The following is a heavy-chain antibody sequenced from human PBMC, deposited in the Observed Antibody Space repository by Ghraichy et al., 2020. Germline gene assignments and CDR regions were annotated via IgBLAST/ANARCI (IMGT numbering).Heavy chain of an antibody. CDR3: ARIRQFYNSGSRFYAY. CDR1: GYNFTSYW. Sequence: GESLNISCKASGYNFTSYWISWVRQMPGKGLEWMGRIDPSDSYTNYSPSFQGLVTMSADKSINTAYLQWSGLKASDTAIYYCARIRQFYNSGSRFYAYWGQGTLVTVSS. CDR2: IDPSDSYT. D-gene: IGHD2/OR15-2a*01. V-gene: IGHV5-10-1*01. J-gene: IGHJ4*02.